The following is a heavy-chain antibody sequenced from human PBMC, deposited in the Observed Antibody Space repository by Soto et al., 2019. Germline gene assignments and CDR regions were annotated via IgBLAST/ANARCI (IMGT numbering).Heavy chain of an antibody. Sequence: QVRLQQWGTGLLKSSETLSLTCAVYGGSFSGYYWSWLRQPPGKGLEWIGEINHSGSTNYNPSLKSGVTISVDTSKNQFSLEVNSVTAADTAVYYCATANWSHHYFDPWGQGTLVTVSS. J-gene: IGHJ5*02. CDR3: ATANWSHHYFDP. CDR1: GGSFSGYY. CDR2: INHSGST. D-gene: IGHD1-1*01. V-gene: IGHV4-34*01.